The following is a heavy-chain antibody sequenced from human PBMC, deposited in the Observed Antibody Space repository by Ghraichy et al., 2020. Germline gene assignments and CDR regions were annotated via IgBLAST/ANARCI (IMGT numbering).Heavy chain of an antibody. D-gene: IGHD4-17*01. CDR3: AKCSDYGRLVDY. CDR1: GFTFSSYA. J-gene: IGHJ4*02. Sequence: GESLNISCAASGFTFSSYAMSWVRQAPGKGLEWVSAISGSGGSTYYADSVKGRFTISRDNSKNTLYLQMNSLRAEDTAGYYCAKCSDYGRLVDYWGQGTLVTVSS. V-gene: IGHV3-23*01. CDR2: ISGSGGST.